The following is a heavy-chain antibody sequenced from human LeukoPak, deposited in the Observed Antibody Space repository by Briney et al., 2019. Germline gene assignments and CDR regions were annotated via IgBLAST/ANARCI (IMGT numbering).Heavy chain of an antibody. CDR3: ASTMVRRMSNWFDP. D-gene: IGHD3-10*01. Sequence: PSETLSLTCTVSGGSISSSSYYWGWIRQPPGKGLEWIGSIYYSGSTYYNPSPKSRVTISVDTSKNQFSLKLSSVTAADTAVYYCASTMVRRMSNWFDPWGQGTLVTVSS. J-gene: IGHJ5*02. V-gene: IGHV4-39*07. CDR2: IYYSGST. CDR1: GGSISSSSYY.